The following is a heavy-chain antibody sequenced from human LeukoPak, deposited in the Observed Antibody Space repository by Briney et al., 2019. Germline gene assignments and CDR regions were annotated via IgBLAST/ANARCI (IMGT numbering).Heavy chain of an antibody. CDR3: ARNGNNYYYYYMDV. V-gene: IGHV3-30*04. CDR2: ISYDGSNK. Sequence: GRSLRLSCAASGFTFSTYTIHWVRQAPGKGLEWVAVISYDGSNKYFADSVKGRFTISRDNSKNTLNLQMNSLGAEDTAVYYCARNGNNYYYYYMDVWGKGTTVTVSS. D-gene: IGHD4-23*01. CDR1: GFTFSTYT. J-gene: IGHJ6*03.